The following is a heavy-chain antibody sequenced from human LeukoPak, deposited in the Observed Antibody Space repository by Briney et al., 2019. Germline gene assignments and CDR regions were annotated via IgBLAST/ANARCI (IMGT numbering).Heavy chain of an antibody. Sequence: PSETLSLTCTVSGGSISSGGYYWSWIRQHPGKGLEWIAYIYYSGSTYYNPSLKSRVTISVDTSKNQFSLKLSSATAADTAVYYCARADYSSSWLLDYWGQGTLVTVSS. CDR1: GGSISSGGYY. CDR2: IYYSGST. CDR3: ARADYSSSWLLDY. D-gene: IGHD6-13*01. J-gene: IGHJ4*02. V-gene: IGHV4-31*03.